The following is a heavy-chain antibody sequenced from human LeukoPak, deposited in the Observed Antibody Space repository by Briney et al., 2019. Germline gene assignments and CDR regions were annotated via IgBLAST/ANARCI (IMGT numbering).Heavy chain of an antibody. CDR1: GFAFSNFA. V-gene: IGHV3-21*04. D-gene: IGHD6-13*01. J-gene: IGHJ6*02. Sequence: GGSLRLPCAASGFAFSNFAMHWVRQAPGKGLEWVASISSSSSYIYYADSVEGRFTISRDNSKNTLYLQMNSLRAEDTAVYYCARIAAAGSDVGYYYGMDVWGQGTTVTVSS. CDR2: ISSSSSYI. CDR3: ARIAAAGSDVGYYYGMDV.